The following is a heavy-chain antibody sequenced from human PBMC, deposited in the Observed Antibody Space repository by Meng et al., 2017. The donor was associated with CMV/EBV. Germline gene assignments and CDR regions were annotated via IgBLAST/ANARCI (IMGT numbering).Heavy chain of an antibody. CDR3: ARVGRTSQTMIVVVPKGSGAFDI. V-gene: IGHV3-7*01. CDR2: IKQDGSEK. J-gene: IGHJ3*02. Sequence: GGSLRLSCAASGFTFSSYWMSWVRQAPGKGLEWVANIKQDGSEKYYVDSVKGRFTISRDNAKNSLYLQMNSLRAEDTAVYYCARVGRTSQTMIVVVPKGSGAFDIWGQGTMVTVSS. CDR1: GFTFSSYW. D-gene: IGHD3-22*01.